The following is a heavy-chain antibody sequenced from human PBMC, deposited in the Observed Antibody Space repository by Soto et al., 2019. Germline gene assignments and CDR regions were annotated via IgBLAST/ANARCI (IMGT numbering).Heavy chain of an antibody. J-gene: IGHJ4*02. CDR2: VIPMVGMS. V-gene: IGHV1-69*02. CDR3: ATNYGSGSTHFDY. Sequence: QVQLVQSGAEVKKPGSSVKVSCTASGGTFSYYTISWVRQAPGQGLEWMGRVIPMVGMSSYAQKFQGRVTITADKSTSTVYMVLSSLRSEDTAMYYCATNYGSGSTHFDYWGQGTLVTVSS. CDR1: GGTFSYYT. D-gene: IGHD3-10*01.